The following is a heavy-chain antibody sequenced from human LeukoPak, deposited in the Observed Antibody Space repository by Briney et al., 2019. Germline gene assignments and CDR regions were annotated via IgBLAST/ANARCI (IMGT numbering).Heavy chain of an antibody. D-gene: IGHD3-22*01. V-gene: IGHV7-4-1*02. CDR2: INTNTGNP. CDR3: ATEDSSGYYNF. Sequence: ASVKVSCKASGYTFTRYAVNWVRQAPGQGLEWMGWINTNTGNPTYAQGFTGRFVFSLDTSVSTAYLQITSLKAEDTAVYYCATEDSSGYYNFWGQGTLVTVPS. CDR1: GYTFTRYA. J-gene: IGHJ4*02.